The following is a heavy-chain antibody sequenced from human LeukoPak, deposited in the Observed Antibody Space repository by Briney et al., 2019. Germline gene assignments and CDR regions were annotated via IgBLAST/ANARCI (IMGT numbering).Heavy chain of an antibody. V-gene: IGHV3-15*01. D-gene: IGHD4-17*01. Sequence: GGSLRLSCAVSGFSFRNAWMGWVSQAPGKGLEWVGRIKSKSDGGTTEYAAFVKGRFTISRDDSKNTLYLQMNSLKSEDTAVYYCTTTPVGDYGDFDYWGQGTLVTVSS. J-gene: IGHJ4*02. CDR2: IKSKSDGGTT. CDR3: TTTPVGDYGDFDY. CDR1: GFSFRNAW.